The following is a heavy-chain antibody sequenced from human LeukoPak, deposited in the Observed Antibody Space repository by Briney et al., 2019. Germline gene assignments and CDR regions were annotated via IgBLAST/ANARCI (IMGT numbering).Heavy chain of an antibody. Sequence: PGGSLRLSCAASGFTFDDYAMHWVRQSPGKGLEWVSGISWNSGSIGYADSVKGRFTISRDNAKNSLYLQMNSLRAEDTALYYCAKSTWGYYGSGSYYDHWGQGTLVTVSS. J-gene: IGHJ4*02. V-gene: IGHV3-9*01. CDR1: GFTFDDYA. CDR2: ISWNSGSI. D-gene: IGHD3-10*01. CDR3: AKSTWGYYGSGSYYDH.